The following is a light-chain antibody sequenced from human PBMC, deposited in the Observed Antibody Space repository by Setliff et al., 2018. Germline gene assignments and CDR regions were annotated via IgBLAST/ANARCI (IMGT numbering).Light chain of an antibody. CDR2: GVS. CDR1: SSDVGSYDL. J-gene: IGLJ1*01. V-gene: IGLV2-14*03. CDR3: NAYASDTTYV. Sequence: QSALTQPASVSRSPGQSITISCSGTSSDVGSYDLVSWYQQHPGKAPKLIIYGVSDRPSGVSSRFSGSKSGNTAYLTISGLQTEDEAEYYCNAYASDTTYVFGSGTKVTVL.